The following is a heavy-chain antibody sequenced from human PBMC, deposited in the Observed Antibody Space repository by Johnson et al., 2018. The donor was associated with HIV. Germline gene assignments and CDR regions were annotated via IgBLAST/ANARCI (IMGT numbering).Heavy chain of an antibody. CDR3: AKSIAAAGTNAFDI. CDR2: IKSKTDGGTT. V-gene: IGHV3-15*01. CDR1: GFTFSNAW. Sequence: VQLVESGGGVVQPGRSLRLSCVVSGFTFSNAWMSWVRQAPGKGLEWVGRIKSKTDGGTTDYAAPVQGRFTISRDNSKNTLDLQMNNLRAEDTAVYYCAKSIAAAGTNAFDIWGQGTMVTVSS. D-gene: IGHD6-13*01. J-gene: IGHJ3*02.